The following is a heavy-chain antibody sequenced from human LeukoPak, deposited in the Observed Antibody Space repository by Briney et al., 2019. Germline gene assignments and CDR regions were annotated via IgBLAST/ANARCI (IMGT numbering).Heavy chain of an antibody. V-gene: IGHV1-69*04. Sequence: ASVKVSCKASGGTFSSYAISWVRQAPGQGLEWMGRIIPILGIANYAQKYQGRVTITADKTTSTAYMELSSLRSEDTAVYYCARAASSGYDSSGRSDYWGQGTLVTVSS. CDR2: IIPILGIA. D-gene: IGHD3-22*01. J-gene: IGHJ4*02. CDR1: GGTFSSYA. CDR3: ARAASSGYDSSGRSDY.